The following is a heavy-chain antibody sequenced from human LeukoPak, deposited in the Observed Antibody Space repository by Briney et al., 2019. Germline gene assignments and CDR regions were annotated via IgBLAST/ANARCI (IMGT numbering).Heavy chain of an antibody. CDR1: GDSVSSNSAA. D-gene: IGHD3-22*01. J-gene: IGHJ4*02. V-gene: IGHV6-1*01. Sequence: SGPTLVKPSQTLSLTCAISGDSVSSNSAAWNWIRQSPSRGLEWLGRTYYRSKWYNDYAVSVKSRITINPDTSKNQFSLQLNSVTPEDTAVYYCARGEPYYYDSSGYPQKYYFDYWGQGTLVTVSS. CDR3: ARGEPYYYDSSGYPQKYYFDY. CDR2: TYYRSKWYN.